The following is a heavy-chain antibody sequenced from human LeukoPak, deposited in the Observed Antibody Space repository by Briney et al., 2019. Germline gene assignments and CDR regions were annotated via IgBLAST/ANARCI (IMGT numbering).Heavy chain of an antibody. J-gene: IGHJ4*02. V-gene: IGHV3-30*02. CDR1: GFTFSSYG. D-gene: IGHD6-13*01. CDR2: IRYDGSNK. Sequence: GGSLRLSCAASGFTFSSYGMHWVRQAPGKGREGVAFIRYDGSNKYYADSVKGRFTISRDNSKNTLYLQMNSLRAEDTAVYYCAKDFNSQLVLGYWGQGTLVTVSS. CDR3: AKDFNSQLVLGY.